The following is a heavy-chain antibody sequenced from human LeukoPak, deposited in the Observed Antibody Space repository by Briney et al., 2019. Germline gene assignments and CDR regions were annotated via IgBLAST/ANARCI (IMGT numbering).Heavy chain of an antibody. CDR1: GFTFSSYE. CDR3: ARDSPSPTGY. CDR2: ISSSGSTI. Sequence: GGSLRLSCAASGFTFSSYEMNWVRQAPGKGLEWVSYISSSGSTIYYADSVKGRFTISRDNAKNSLYPQMNSLRAEDTAVYYCARDSPSPTGYWGQGTLVTVSS. J-gene: IGHJ4*02. D-gene: IGHD4-17*01. V-gene: IGHV3-48*03.